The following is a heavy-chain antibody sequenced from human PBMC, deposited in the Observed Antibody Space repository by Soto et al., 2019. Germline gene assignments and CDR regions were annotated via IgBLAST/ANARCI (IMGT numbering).Heavy chain of an antibody. Sequence: GGSLRLSCAASGFTFSSYWMHWVRQAPGKGLVWVSRINSDGSSTSYADSVKGRFTISRDNAKNTLYLQMNSLRAEDTAVYYCASFPVGYCSSTSCPSWLDYWGQGTLVTVSS. CDR1: GFTFSSYW. CDR3: ASFPVGYCSSTSCPSWLDY. CDR2: INSDGSST. D-gene: IGHD2-2*01. V-gene: IGHV3-74*01. J-gene: IGHJ4*02.